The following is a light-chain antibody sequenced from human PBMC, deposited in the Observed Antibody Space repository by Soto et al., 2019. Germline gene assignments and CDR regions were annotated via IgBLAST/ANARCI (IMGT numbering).Light chain of an antibody. CDR3: QSYDSSLSSYV. J-gene: IGLJ1*01. Sequence: QSALTQPASVSGSPGQSITISCTGTSSDVGAYNYVSWYQHHPGKAPKLMIYDVSNRPSGVSNRFSGSKSGNTASLTITGLQAEDEADYYCQSYDSSLSSYVFGTGTKVTVL. V-gene: IGLV2-14*03. CDR2: DVS. CDR1: SSDVGAYNY.